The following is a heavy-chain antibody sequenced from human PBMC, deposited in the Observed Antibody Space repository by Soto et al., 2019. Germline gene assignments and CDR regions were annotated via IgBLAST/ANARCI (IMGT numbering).Heavy chain of an antibody. Sequence: QITLKESGPTLVKPTQTLTLTCTFSGFSLSTSGVGVGWIRQPPGKALEWLALIYWDDNKRYSPSLKTRLTITKDTSKNQLVLTMPNMDPVDTATYYCAHRIVTNNWFDPWGQGTLVTVSS. V-gene: IGHV2-5*02. J-gene: IGHJ5*02. CDR1: GFSLSTSGVG. D-gene: IGHD3-22*01. CDR2: IYWDDNK. CDR3: AHRIVTNNWFDP.